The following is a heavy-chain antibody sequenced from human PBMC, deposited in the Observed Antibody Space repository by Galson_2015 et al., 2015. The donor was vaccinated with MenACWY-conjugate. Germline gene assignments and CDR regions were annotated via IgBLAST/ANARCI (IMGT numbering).Heavy chain of an antibody. Sequence: SLRLSCAASGFTFSSYWMSWVRQAPGKGLEWVANIKQDGSEKYYVDSVKGRFTISRDNAKNSLYLQMNSLRAEDTAVYYCARTHYYDSSGYYGIFDYWGQGTLVTVSS. J-gene: IGHJ4*02. CDR3: ARTHYYDSSGYYGIFDY. CDR1: GFTFSSYW. CDR2: IKQDGSEK. V-gene: IGHV3-7*03. D-gene: IGHD3-22*01.